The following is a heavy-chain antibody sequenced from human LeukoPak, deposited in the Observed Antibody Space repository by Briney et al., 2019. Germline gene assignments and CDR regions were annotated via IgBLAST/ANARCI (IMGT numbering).Heavy chain of an antibody. J-gene: IGHJ5*02. V-gene: IGHV1-69*13. Sequence: GASVKVSCKASGGTFSSYAISWVRQAPGQGLEWMGGIIPIFGTANYAQKFQGRVTITADESTSTAYMELSSLRSEDTAVYYCARIGGFGTRNWFDPWGQGTLVTVSS. D-gene: IGHD3-10*01. CDR2: IIPIFGTA. CDR1: GGTFSSYA. CDR3: ARIGGFGTRNWFDP.